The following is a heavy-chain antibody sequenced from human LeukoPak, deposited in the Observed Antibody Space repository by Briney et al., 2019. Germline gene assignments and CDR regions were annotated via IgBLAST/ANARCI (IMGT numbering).Heavy chain of an antibody. V-gene: IGHV1-46*01. CDR3: ARDFRYCSSTSCYPSEYFQH. Sequence: ASVKVSCKASGYTFTSYYMHWVRQAPGQGLEWMGIINPSGGSTSYAQKFQGRVTMTRDTSTSTVYMELSSLRSEDTAVYYCARDFRYCSSTSCYPSEYFQHWGQGTLDTVSS. CDR2: INPSGGST. D-gene: IGHD2-2*01. CDR1: GYTFTSYY. J-gene: IGHJ1*01.